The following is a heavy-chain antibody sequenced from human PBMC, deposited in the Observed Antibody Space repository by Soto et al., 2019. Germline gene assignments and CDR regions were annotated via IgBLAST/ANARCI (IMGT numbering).Heavy chain of an antibody. D-gene: IGHD3-16*02. CDR2: IKSETDGGTT. CDR1: GFPFSYSW. V-gene: IGHV3-15*01. Sequence: EVQLMESGGGLVNPGGSLILSCVASGFPFSYSWMSWVRQAPGKGLEWVARIKSETDGGTTDYAAPVEGRFTISRDDSKNTLDLQMNSLKTEDTAVYYCVIYDYIWGTYRVRWAYWGQGTLVTVSS. J-gene: IGHJ4*02. CDR3: VIYDYIWGTYRVRWAY.